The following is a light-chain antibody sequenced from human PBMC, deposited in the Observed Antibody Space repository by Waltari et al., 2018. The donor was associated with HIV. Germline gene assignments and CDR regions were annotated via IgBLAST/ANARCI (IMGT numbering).Light chain of an antibody. V-gene: IGLV2-14*01. CDR2: YAN. J-gene: IGLJ3*02. CDR3: TSYISSSTLL. CDR1: SSDIDTYNY. Sequence: QSALTQPASVSGSLGQSITISCVGTSSDIDTYNYVSWYQHPPHKAPRLVIYYANTRPSGVPFRFSGSKSGNTASLTISGLQAEDEADYYCTSYISSSTLLFGGGTKVTVL.